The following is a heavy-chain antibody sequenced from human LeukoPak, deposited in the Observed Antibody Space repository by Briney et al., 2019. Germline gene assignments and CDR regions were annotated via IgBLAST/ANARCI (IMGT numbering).Heavy chain of an antibody. V-gene: IGHV4-34*01. Sequence: SETLSLTCAVYGGSFGGYYWSWIRQPPGKGLEWIGEINHSGSTNYNPSLKSRVTISVDTSKNQFSLKLSSVTAADTAVYYCARDSGSGWSNDYWGQGTLVTVSS. CDR2: INHSGST. D-gene: IGHD6-19*01. CDR3: ARDSGSGWSNDY. J-gene: IGHJ4*02. CDR1: GGSFGGYY.